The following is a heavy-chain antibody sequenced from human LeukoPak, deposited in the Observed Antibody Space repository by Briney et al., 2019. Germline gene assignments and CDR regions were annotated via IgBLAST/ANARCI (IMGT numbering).Heavy chain of an antibody. CDR2: ISAYNGNT. CDR1: GYTFTSYG. Sequence: ASVKVSCKASGYTFTSYGISWVRQAPGQGLEWMGWISAYNGNTNYAQKLQGRVTMTTDTSTSTAYMELRSLRSDDTAVYYCARDAGRDGYNGIDYWGQGTLVTVSS. J-gene: IGHJ4*02. CDR3: ARDAGRDGYNGIDY. V-gene: IGHV1-18*01. D-gene: IGHD5-24*01.